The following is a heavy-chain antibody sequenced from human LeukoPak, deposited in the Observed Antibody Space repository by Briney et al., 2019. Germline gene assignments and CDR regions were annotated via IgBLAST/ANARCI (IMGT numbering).Heavy chain of an antibody. CDR3: ARVWFGELLEPSYYYYYMDV. CDR2: IYYSGST. CDR1: GGSISSYY. J-gene: IGHJ6*03. V-gene: IGHV4-59*01. Sequence: SETLSLTCTVSGGSISSYYWSWIRQPPGKGLEWIGYIYYSGSTNYNPSLKSRVTISVDTSKNQFSLKLSSVTAADTAVYYCARVWFGELLEPSYYYYYMDVWGKGTTDTVSS. D-gene: IGHD3-10*01.